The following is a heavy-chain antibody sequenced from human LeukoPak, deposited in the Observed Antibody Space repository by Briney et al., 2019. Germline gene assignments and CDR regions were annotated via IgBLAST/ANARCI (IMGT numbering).Heavy chain of an antibody. V-gene: IGHV3-23*01. Sequence: GGSLRLSCYSSGFAFNDYPMSWVRQAPGKGLEWVSAISNDGGDTKYADSVKGRFTISRDDSENSLHLQMSNLETEDTAMYYCARVRGGNYYHLDFWGQGTLVTVSS. CDR3: ARVRGGNYYHLDF. CDR2: ISNDGGDT. CDR1: GFAFNDYP. J-gene: IGHJ4*02. D-gene: IGHD3-10*01.